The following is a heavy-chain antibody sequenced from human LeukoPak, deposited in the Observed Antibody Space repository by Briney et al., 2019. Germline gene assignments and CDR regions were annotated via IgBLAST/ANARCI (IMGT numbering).Heavy chain of an antibody. CDR3: ARDISVVPAAIRSDY. V-gene: IGHV1-18*01. CDR1: GYTSTSYA. J-gene: IGHJ4*02. Sequence: GASVKVSCKASGYTSTSYAMHWVRQAPGQRLEWMGWISAYNGNTNYAQKLQGRVTMTTDTSTSTAYMELRSLRSDDTAVYYCARDISVVPAAIRSDYWGQGTLVTVSS. D-gene: IGHD2-2*01. CDR2: ISAYNGNT.